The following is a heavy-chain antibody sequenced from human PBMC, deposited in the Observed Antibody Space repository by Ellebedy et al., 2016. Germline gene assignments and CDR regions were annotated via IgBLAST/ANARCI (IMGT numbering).Heavy chain of an antibody. CDR1: GFTFSTYG. D-gene: IGHD2/OR15-2a*01. J-gene: IGHJ4*02. Sequence: GESLKISXVASGFTFSTYGMHWVRQAPGKGLDWVAVIWYDGRNEYYPDSVKGRFTISRDNSKNTLYLQMNSLRVEDTALYYCATGTPLQNNLANRHPYEYWGQGTLVTVSS. CDR2: IWYDGRNE. CDR3: ATGTPLQNNLANRHPYEY. V-gene: IGHV3-33*01.